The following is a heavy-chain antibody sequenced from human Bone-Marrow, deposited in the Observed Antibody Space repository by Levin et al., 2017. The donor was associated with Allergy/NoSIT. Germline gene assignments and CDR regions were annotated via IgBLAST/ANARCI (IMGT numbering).Heavy chain of an antibody. J-gene: IGHJ4*02. Sequence: GGSLRLSCRTSGFKFSSAWMTWVRQAPGKGLDWVGRSKSKKDGGTTQYSPPVEGRFTISRDDFTSILYLHLDSLRVDDTALYYCTAGSLHWGQGTQVTVSS. CDR3: TAGSLH. CDR2: SKSKKDGGTT. CDR1: GFKFSSAW. D-gene: IGHD6-13*01. V-gene: IGHV3-15*05.